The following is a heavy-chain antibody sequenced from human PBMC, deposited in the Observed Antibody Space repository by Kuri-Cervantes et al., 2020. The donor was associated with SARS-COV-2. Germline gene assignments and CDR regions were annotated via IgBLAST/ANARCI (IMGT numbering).Heavy chain of an antibody. CDR1: GGTFSSYA. D-gene: IGHD6-13*01. Sequence: SVKVSCKASGGTFSSYAISWVRQAPGQGLEWMGGIIPIFGTANYAQKFQGRVTITADESTSTAYMELSSLRSEDTAVYYCARDSEGSSWPNYYFDYWGQGTLVTVSS. CDR3: ARDSEGSSWPNYYFDY. V-gene: IGHV1-69*13. CDR2: IIPIFGTA. J-gene: IGHJ4*02.